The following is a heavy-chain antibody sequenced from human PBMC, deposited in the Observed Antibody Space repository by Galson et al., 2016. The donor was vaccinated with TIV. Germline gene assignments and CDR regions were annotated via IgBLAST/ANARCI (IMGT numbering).Heavy chain of an antibody. V-gene: IGHV1-2*02. D-gene: IGHD4-17*01. CDR1: GYTFTGYY. CDR2: TSPNTGDT. Sequence: SVKVSCKASGYTFTGYYIHWVRQAPGQGLEWMGWTSPNTGDTNYAQKFKGRVTMTRDTSITTVYMELTRLRSDDTAVYYCARFEYGDYVDYWGQGTLVTVSA. CDR3: ARFEYGDYVDY. J-gene: IGHJ4*02.